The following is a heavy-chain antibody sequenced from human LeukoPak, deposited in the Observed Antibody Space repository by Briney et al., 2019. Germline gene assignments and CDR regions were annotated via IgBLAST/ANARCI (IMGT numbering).Heavy chain of an antibody. CDR2: INPNSGGT. CDR1: GYTFTGYY. CDR3: ARDYFTANDY. J-gene: IGHJ4*02. D-gene: IGHD2-21*02. Sequence: GASVKVSCKASGYTFTGYYIHWVRQAPGQGLEWMGWINPNSGGTNYAQKFQGRVTMARDTSISTAYMELSRLRSDDTAVYYCARDYFTANDYWGQGILVTVSS. V-gene: IGHV1-2*02.